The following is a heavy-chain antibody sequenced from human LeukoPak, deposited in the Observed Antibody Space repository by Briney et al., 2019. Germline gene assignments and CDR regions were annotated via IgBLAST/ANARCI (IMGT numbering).Heavy chain of an antibody. V-gene: IGHV3-7*04. CDR3: ARDQGDAYYYFDF. Sequence: GGSLRLSCAASGFPFAPFWMTWVRQAPGKGPEFVATMNRDGSEVAYGNSVRGRFTISRDNAKNSLYLQMYSLRAEDTAVYYCARDQGDAYYYFDFWGQGTLVTVSS. J-gene: IGHJ4*02. CDR1: GFPFAPFW. D-gene: IGHD5-24*01. CDR2: MNRDGSEV.